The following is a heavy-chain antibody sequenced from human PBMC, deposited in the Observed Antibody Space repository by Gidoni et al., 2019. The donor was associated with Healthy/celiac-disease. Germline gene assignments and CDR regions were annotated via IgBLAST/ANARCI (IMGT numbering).Heavy chain of an antibody. CDR2: ISGSGGST. Sequence: SGFTFSSYAMSWVRQAPGNGLEWVSAISGSGGSTYYADSVKGRFTISRDNSKNTLYLQMNSLRAEDTAVYDCADGLLWFGELLGYWGQGTLVTVSS. V-gene: IGHV3-23*01. J-gene: IGHJ4*02. CDR1: GFTFSSYA. D-gene: IGHD3-10*01. CDR3: ADGLLWFGELLGY.